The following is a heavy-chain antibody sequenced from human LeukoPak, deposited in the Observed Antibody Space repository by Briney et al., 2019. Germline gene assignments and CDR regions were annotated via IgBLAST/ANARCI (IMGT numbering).Heavy chain of an antibody. Sequence: PGGSLRLSCAASGFTFSTYSMNWVRQAPGKGLEWVSSIGGSSRSIYYAASVKGRFTISRDNAKNPLYLQMNSLRAEDTAVYYCAREGNNDYVEAFDPWGQGTLVTVSS. D-gene: IGHD4-17*01. J-gene: IGHJ5*02. CDR2: IGGSSRSI. V-gene: IGHV3-21*01. CDR1: GFTFSTYS. CDR3: AREGNNDYVEAFDP.